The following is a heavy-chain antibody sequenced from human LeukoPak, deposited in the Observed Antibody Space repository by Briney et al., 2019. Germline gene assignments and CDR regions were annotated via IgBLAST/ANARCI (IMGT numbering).Heavy chain of an antibody. V-gene: IGHV3-7*01. D-gene: IGHD5-12*01. Sequence: GGSLRLSCAASGFTFSSYWMSWVRQAPGKGLEWVANIKQDGSEKYYVDSVKGRFTISRDNAKNSLYLQMNSLRDEDTAVYYCARPERGSNDAFDMWGQGTMVTVSS. J-gene: IGHJ3*02. CDR2: IKQDGSEK. CDR3: ARPERGSNDAFDM. CDR1: GFTFSSYW.